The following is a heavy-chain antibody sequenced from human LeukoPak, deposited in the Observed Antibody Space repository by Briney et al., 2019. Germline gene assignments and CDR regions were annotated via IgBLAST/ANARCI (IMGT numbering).Heavy chain of an antibody. CDR3: ARIFRYQLIDYYALDV. CDR2: ISSNSAYI. V-gene: IGHV3-21*01. Sequence: GGSLRLSCAASGFTFSDYGMHWVRQAPGKGLEWVSAISSNSAYIFYADSVEGRFTISRDNAKSSVSLQMNSLRDDDTAVYYCARIFRYQLIDYYALDVWGQGTTVTVSS. CDR1: GFTFSDYG. J-gene: IGHJ6*02. D-gene: IGHD2-2*01.